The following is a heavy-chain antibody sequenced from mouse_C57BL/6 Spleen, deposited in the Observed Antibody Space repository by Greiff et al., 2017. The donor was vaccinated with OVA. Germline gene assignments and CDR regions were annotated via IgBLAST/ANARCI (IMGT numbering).Heavy chain of an antibody. V-gene: IGHV3-6*01. CDR1: GYSITSGYY. CDR3: ARDEGYGGAYYYAMDY. CDR2: ISYDGSN. D-gene: IGHD2-3*01. J-gene: IGHJ4*01. Sequence: DVQLQESGPGLVKPSQSLSLTCSVTGYSITSGYYWNWIRQFPGNKLEWMGYISYDGSNNYNPSLKNRISITRDTSKNQFFLKLNSVTTEDTATYYCARDEGYGGAYYYAMDYWGQGTSVTVSS.